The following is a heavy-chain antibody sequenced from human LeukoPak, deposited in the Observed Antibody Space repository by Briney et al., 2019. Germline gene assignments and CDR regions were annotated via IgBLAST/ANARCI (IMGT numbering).Heavy chain of an antibody. CDR1: GGSFSGYY. CDR3: ARPKGPKYNWFDP. V-gene: IGHV4-34*01. J-gene: IGHJ5*02. CDR2: INHSGST. Sequence: SETLSLTCAVYGGSFSGYYWSWIRQPPGKGLEWIGEINHSGSTNYNPSLKSRVTISVDTSKNQSSLKLSSVTAADTAVYYCARPKGPKYNWFDPWGQGTLVTVSS.